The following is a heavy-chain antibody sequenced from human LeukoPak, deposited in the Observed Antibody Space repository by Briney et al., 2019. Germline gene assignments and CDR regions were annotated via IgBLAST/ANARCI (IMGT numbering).Heavy chain of an antibody. CDR1: GYTFTGYY. CDR2: INPNSGGT. D-gene: IGHD6-6*01. V-gene: IGHV1-2*02. J-gene: IGHJ5*02. Sequence: GASVKVSCKASGYTFTGYYMHWVRQAPGQGLEWMGWINPNSGGTNYAQKFQGRVTMTRDTSISTAYMELSRLRSDDTAVYYCAREESGIAAREENWFDPWGQGTLVTVSS. CDR3: AREESGIAAREENWFDP.